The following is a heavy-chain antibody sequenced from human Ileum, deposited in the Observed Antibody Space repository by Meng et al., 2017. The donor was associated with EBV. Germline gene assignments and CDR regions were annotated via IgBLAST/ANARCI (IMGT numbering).Heavy chain of an antibody. V-gene: IGHV1-8*02. CDR3: VGWPVRDGEYFHY. CDR1: GYTFTNLD. D-gene: IGHD5-24*01. Sequence: QVQLEQAGDQVNMPGASVKVSCKTSGYTFTNLDINWIRQATGQGPVWMGWMTPQTGDTGLARQFLGRFLMTRDTSIDPAYMELNILTSEYTAVYYCVGWPVRDGEYFHYWGQGTLVTVSS. CDR2: MTPQTGDT. J-gene: IGHJ1*01.